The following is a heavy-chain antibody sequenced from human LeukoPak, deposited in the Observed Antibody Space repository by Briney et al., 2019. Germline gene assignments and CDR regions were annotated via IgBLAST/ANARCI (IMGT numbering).Heavy chain of an antibody. J-gene: IGHJ4*02. CDR3: ARVQGESRDY. D-gene: IGHD3-16*01. Sequence: GGSLRLSCAASGFTFRSYTMNWVRQAPGKGLEWVSSIGGISNFVFYADSVKGRFTISRDNAKNSLYLQMSSLRVKDTAIYYCARVQGESRDYWGQATLVTVSS. V-gene: IGHV3-21*06. CDR1: GFTFRSYT. CDR2: IGGISNFV.